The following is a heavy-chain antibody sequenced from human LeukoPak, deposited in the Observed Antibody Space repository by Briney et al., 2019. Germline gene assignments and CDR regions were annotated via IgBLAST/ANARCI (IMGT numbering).Heavy chain of an antibody. CDR3: ARSGLNRFDY. V-gene: IGHV3-23*01. CDR2: FSGSGGST. D-gene: IGHD2-15*01. J-gene: IGHJ4*02. CDR1: GGSFSGYY. Sequence: ETLSLTCAVYGGSFSGYYWSWIRQPPGKGLEWVSTFSGSGGSTYYADSVKGRFSISRDNSKNTLYLQMNSLRAEDTAAYYCARSGLNRFDYWGQGTLVTVSS.